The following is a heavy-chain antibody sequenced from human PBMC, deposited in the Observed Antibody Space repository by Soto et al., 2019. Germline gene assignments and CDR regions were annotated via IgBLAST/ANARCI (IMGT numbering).Heavy chain of an antibody. V-gene: IGHV3-30*03. CDR1: GFTFRTSA. D-gene: IGHD6-6*01. CDR2: ISYDGSLK. CDR3: AREDVAGRPPPYYHGLDV. Sequence: PGGSLRLSCAASGFTFRTSAMHWVRQAPGKGLEWVAFISYDGSLKYYADSVKGRFSISRDNSNNTLHLQMNSLRPEDTAVYYCAREDVAGRPPPYYHGLDVWGRGTTVTVSS. J-gene: IGHJ6*02.